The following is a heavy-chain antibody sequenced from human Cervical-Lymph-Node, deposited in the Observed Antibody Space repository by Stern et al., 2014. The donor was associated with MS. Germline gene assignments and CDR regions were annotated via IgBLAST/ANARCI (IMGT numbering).Heavy chain of an antibody. V-gene: IGHV1-69*01. D-gene: IGHD4-11*01. CDR3: ALRRSYYVF. Sequence: QVQLVQSGSEVKKPGSSVKVSCKSSGDTFSNYALSWVRRAPGQGLEWVGGLIPFFGATRYGQKFQGRVTITPEESTGTAFMELSNLTSDDTAVYYCALRRSYYVFWGQGTLISVSS. J-gene: IGHJ4*02. CDR1: GDTFSNYA. CDR2: LIPFFGAT.